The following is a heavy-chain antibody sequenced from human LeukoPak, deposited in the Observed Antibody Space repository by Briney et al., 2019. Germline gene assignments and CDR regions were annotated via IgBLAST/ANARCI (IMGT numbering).Heavy chain of an antibody. CDR3: AKGFAGSSAPKGGY. J-gene: IGHJ4*02. Sequence: GGSLRLSCAASGFTFDDYAMHWVRQAPGKGLEWVSAISGSGGSTYYADSVKGRFTISRDNSKNTLYLQMNSLRAEDTAVYYCAKGFAGSSAPKGGYWGQGTLVTVSS. V-gene: IGHV3-23*01. CDR2: ISGSGGST. CDR1: GFTFDDYA. D-gene: IGHD2-2*01.